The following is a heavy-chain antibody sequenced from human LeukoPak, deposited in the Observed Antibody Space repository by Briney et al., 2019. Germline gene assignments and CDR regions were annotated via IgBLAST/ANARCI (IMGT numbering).Heavy chain of an antibody. CDR2: IIPILGIA. Sequence: SVKVSCKASGGTFSSYAISWVRQAPGQGLEWMGRIIPILGIANYAQKFQGRVTITADKSTSTAYMELSSLRSEDTAVYYCARTSDGYCSGGSCYSVWGQGTLVTVSS. J-gene: IGHJ4*02. D-gene: IGHD2-15*01. CDR3: ARTSDGYCSGGSCYSV. V-gene: IGHV1-69*04. CDR1: GGTFSSYA.